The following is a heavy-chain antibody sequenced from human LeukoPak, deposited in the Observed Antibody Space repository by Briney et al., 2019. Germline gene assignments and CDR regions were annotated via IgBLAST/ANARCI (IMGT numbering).Heavy chain of an antibody. CDR1: GFTFSSYG. D-gene: IGHD6-13*01. CDR3: AREMGIAAAGANFDY. V-gene: IGHV3-33*01. CDR2: IWYDGSNK. J-gene: IGHJ4*02. Sequence: PGGSLRLSCAASGFTFSSYGMHWVRQAPGKGLEWVAVIWYDGSNKYYADSVKGRFTISRDNSKNTLYLQMNSLRAEDTAVYYCAREMGIAAAGANFDYWGQGTLVTVSS.